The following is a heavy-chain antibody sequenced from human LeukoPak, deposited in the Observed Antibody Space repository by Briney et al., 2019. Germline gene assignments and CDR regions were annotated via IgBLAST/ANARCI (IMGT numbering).Heavy chain of an antibody. CDR3: AWGNYYFDH. CDR1: GDSVSSNSAA. J-gene: IGHJ4*02. CDR2: TYYRSQWLY. Sequence: SQTLSLTCTISGDSVSSNSAAWNWIRQSPSRGLEWLGRTYYRSQWLYDYALSLNSRITINSDTSKNQFSLQLNSVTPEDTAVYFCAWGNYYFDHWGQGILVTVSA. D-gene: IGHD3-16*01. V-gene: IGHV6-1*01.